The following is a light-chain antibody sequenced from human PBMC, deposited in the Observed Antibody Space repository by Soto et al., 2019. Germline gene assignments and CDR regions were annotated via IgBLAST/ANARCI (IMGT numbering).Light chain of an antibody. CDR3: QQYGSSGT. CDR2: DAS. Sequence: VVLTQSPGTLSLSPGERATLSCRASQSVSSNYLAWYQQKPDQAPRLLMYDASSRATGIPDRFSGSGSGTDFTLTISRLEPEDFAVYYCQQYGSSGTFGQGTKVEIK. V-gene: IGKV3-20*01. J-gene: IGKJ1*01. CDR1: QSVSSNY.